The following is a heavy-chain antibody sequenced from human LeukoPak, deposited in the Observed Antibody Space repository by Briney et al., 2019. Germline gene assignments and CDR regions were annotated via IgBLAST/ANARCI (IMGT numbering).Heavy chain of an antibody. Sequence: GGSLRLSCAASGFTFSTYNINWVRQAPGEGLEWVASISGSSSYIYYADSVKGRFSIYRDNSRNSLYLQMTPLRAEDTAVYSCARGADGVSSNSRGWFDPWGQGTLVTVSS. J-gene: IGHJ5*02. D-gene: IGHD2-8*01. V-gene: IGHV3-21*01. CDR1: GFTFSTYN. CDR3: ARGADGVSSNSRGWFDP. CDR2: ISGSSSYI.